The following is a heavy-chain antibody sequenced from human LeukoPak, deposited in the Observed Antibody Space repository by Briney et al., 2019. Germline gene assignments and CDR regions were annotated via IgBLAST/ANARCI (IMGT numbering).Heavy chain of an antibody. V-gene: IGHV3-21*01. J-gene: IGHJ6*03. Sequence: GGSLRLSCAASGFIFSSYSMNWVRQAPGKGLEWVSSISSGSSYIYYADSVKGRFTISRDNAKNSLYLQMNSLSAEDTAVYYCAYASGYDFSSYYYYYMDVWGKGTTVTVSS. CDR1: GFIFSSYS. CDR3: AYASGYDFSSYYYYYMDV. CDR2: ISSGSSYI. D-gene: IGHD5-12*01.